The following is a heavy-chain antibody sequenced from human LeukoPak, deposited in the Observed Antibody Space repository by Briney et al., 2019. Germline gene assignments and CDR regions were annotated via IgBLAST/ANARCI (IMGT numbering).Heavy chain of an antibody. J-gene: IGHJ4*02. CDR1: GFSFSSYG. CDR3: ATHGGL. V-gene: IGHV3-33*01. D-gene: IGHD5-12*01. CDR2: ICYDGTNK. Sequence: GESLRLSCAASGFSFSSYGMHWVRQAPGKGLEWVAVICYDGTNKNYADSVKGRFTISRDNSKNMLYLQMNSLRVEDTALYYCATHGGLWGQGTLVTAPS.